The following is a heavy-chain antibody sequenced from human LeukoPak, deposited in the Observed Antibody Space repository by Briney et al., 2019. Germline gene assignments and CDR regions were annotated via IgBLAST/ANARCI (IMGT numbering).Heavy chain of an antibody. V-gene: IGHV3-49*04. Sequence: GGSLRLSCTASGVIFTDYVINWVRQTPGKGLEWVGFISTSAHGGTTKYAASVQGRFTISRDDSKSVAYLQMNSLKSEDTAVYYCIRGSTSWGQGTLVTVSS. CDR1: GVIFTDYV. D-gene: IGHD2-2*01. J-gene: IGHJ4*02. CDR3: IRGSTS. CDR2: ISTSAHGGTT.